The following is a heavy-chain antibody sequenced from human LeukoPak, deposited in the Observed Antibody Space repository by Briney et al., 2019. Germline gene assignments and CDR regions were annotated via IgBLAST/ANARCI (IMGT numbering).Heavy chain of an antibody. J-gene: IGHJ4*02. CDR3: GSSGTDTRFDY. D-gene: IGHD3-10*01. Sequence: PGGSLRLSCAASGFTVSSNHMSWVRQAPGQGLEWASIIYSSGTTYYADSVKGRFTISRDNSKNMLYLQMNSLSAEDTAVYYCGSSGTDTRFDYWGQGTLVTVSS. CDR1: GFTVSSNH. V-gene: IGHV3-53*01. CDR2: IYSSGTT.